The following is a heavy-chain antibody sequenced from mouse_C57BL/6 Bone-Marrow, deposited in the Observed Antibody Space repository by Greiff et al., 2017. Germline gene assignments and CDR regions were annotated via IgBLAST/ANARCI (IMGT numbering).Heavy chain of an antibody. J-gene: IGHJ1*03. CDR1: GFPFTDSY. CDR3: ARYGALGWYFDV. Sequence: EVMLVESGGGLLQPGGSLSLSCAASGFPFTDSYMSWVRPPPGKPLEWLGFIRNKANGYTTEDSASVKGRFTISRDNSQSILYLQMNALRAEDSATYYCARYGALGWYFDVWGTGTTVTVSS. D-gene: IGHD3-1*01. V-gene: IGHV7-3*01. CDR2: IRNKANGYTT.